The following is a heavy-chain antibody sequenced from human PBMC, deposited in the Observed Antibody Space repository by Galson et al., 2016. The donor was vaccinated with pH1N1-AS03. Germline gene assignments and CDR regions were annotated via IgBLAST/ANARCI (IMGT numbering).Heavy chain of an antibody. CDR3: AKDKFGSGSFDY. D-gene: IGHD3-10*01. J-gene: IGHJ4*02. CDR1: GINLSNNG. CDR2: VRLDGSEK. Sequence: SLRLSCAASGINLSNNGMHWVRQAPGKGLEWVAHVRLDGSEKWYADSVKGRFTISRDNPKNTLHLEMNSLRGEDTALYFCAKDKFGSGSFDYWGQGTLVTVSP. V-gene: IGHV3-30*02.